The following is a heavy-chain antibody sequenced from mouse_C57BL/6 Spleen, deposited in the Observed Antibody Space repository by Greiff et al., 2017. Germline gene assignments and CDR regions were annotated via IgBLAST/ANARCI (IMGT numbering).Heavy chain of an antibody. CDR3: ARSGYYGSPYWYFDV. J-gene: IGHJ1*03. D-gene: IGHD1-1*01. CDR2: IDPSDSYT. CDR1: GYTFTSYW. V-gene: IGHV1-69*01. Sequence: QVQLQQPGAELVMPGASVKLSCKASGYTFTSYWLHWVKQRPGPGLEWIGEIDPSDSYTNYNPKFKGKSTLTVDKSSSTAYMQLSSLTSEDSAVYYCARSGYYGSPYWYFDVWGTGTTVTVAS.